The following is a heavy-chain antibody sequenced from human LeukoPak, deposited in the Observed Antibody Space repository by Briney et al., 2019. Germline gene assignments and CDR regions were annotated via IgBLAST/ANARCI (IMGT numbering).Heavy chain of an antibody. V-gene: IGHV4-39*07. Sequence: PSETLSLTCTVSGGSISSSSYYWGWIRQPPGKGLEWIGSIYYSGSTYYNPSLKSRVTISVDTSKNQFSLKLSSVTAADTAVYYCARDPGIAAAGGGAFDIWGQGTMVTVSS. CDR3: ARDPGIAAAGGGAFDI. CDR1: GGSISSSSYY. J-gene: IGHJ3*02. CDR2: IYYSGST. D-gene: IGHD6-13*01.